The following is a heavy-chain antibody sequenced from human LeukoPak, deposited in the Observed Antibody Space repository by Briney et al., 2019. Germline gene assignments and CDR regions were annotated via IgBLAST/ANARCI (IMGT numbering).Heavy chain of an antibody. V-gene: IGHV4-59*01. D-gene: IGHD4-17*01. CDR2: IYYSGST. Sequence: KPPETLSLTCTVSGGSISSYYWSWIRQPPGKGLEWIGYIYYSGSTNYNPSLKSRVTISVDTSKNQFSLKLSSVTAADTAVYYCARGNPLTVTYYYYYGMDVWGQGTTVTVSS. J-gene: IGHJ6*02. CDR1: GGSISSYY. CDR3: ARGNPLTVTYYYYYGMDV.